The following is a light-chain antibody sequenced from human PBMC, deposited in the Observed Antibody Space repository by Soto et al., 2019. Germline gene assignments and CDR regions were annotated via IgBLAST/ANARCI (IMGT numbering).Light chain of an antibody. CDR2: GAS. CDR1: QSVSSY. Sequence: EIVLTQSPATLSLSPGERATLSCRASQSVSSYLAWYQQKPGQAPRLLIYGASTRATGIPARFSGSGSGTDFSLTIFSLEPEDFAMYYCMHHGSSLWTFGQGTKVDIK. V-gene: IGKV3-11*01. CDR3: MHHGSSLWT. J-gene: IGKJ1*01.